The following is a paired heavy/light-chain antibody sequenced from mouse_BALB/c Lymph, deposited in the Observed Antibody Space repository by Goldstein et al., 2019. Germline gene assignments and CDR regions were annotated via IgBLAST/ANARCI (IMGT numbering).Heavy chain of an antibody. CDR2: ISSGSSTI. D-gene: IGHD1-2*01. Sequence: DVQLVESGGGLVQPGGSRKLSCAASGFTFSSFGMHWVRQAPEKGLEWVAYISSGSSTIYYADTVKGRFTISRDNPKNTLFLQMTSLRSEDTAMYYCATLITTAFDYWGQGTTLTVSS. V-gene: IGHV5-17*02. J-gene: IGHJ2*01. CDR3: ATLITTAFDY. CDR1: GFTFSSFG.
Light chain of an antibody. CDR1: QSLENSNGNTY. CDR2: RVS. CDR3: LQVTHVPWT. Sequence: DAVMTQTPLSLPVSLGDQASISCRSSQSLENSNGNTYLNWYLQKPGQSPQLLIYRVSNRFSGVLDRFSGSGSGTDFTLKISRVEAEDLGVYFCLQVTHVPWTFGGGTKLEIK. V-gene: IGKV1-122*01. J-gene: IGKJ1*01.